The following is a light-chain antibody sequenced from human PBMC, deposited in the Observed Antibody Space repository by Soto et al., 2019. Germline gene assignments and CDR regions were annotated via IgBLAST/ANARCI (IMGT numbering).Light chain of an antibody. CDR3: CFYGDTFAV. Sequence: QSALTQPRSVSGSPGQSVTLSCTGTSSDVGGYNYVSWYQRHPGRAPKLMIYDVFNRPSGVPDRFSGSKSGNTASLTISGLQADDEADYYCCFYGDTFAVFGGGTKVTVL. CDR1: SSDVGGYNY. J-gene: IGLJ3*02. CDR2: DVF. V-gene: IGLV2-11*01.